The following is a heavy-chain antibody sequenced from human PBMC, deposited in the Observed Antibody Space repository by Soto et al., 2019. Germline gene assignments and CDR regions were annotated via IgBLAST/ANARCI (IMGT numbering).Heavy chain of an antibody. CDR3: ASQYYDFWSGYYESYYYYYMDV. J-gene: IGHJ6*03. D-gene: IGHD3-3*01. CDR2: IKQDGSEK. V-gene: IGHV3-7*01. Sequence: GGSLRLSCAASGFTFSSYWMSWVRQAPGKGLEWVANIKQDGSEKYYVDSVKGRFTISRDNAKNSLYLQMNSLIAEDTAVYYCASQYYDFWSGYYESYYYYYMDVWGKGTTVTVSS. CDR1: GFTFSSYW.